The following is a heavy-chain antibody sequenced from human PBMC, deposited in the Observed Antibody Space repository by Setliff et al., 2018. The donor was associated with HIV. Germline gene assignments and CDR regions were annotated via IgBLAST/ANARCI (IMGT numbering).Heavy chain of an antibody. CDR2: IYTSGST. CDR1: GGSISSGTYY. J-gene: IGHJ6*02. V-gene: IGHV4-61*02. Sequence: SETLSLTCTVSGGSISSGTYYWSGVRQPAGRGLEWIGRIYTSGSTNYNPSLKSRVTISLDTSKNQFSLKLSSVTAADTAVYYCARENGRTNYYNDYGMDVWGQGTTVTVSS. CDR3: ARENGRTNYYNDYGMDV.